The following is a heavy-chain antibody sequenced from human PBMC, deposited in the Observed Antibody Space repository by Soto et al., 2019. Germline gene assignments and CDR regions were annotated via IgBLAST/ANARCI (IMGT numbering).Heavy chain of an antibody. CDR1: GFTVSSNY. CDR2: IYSGGST. Sequence: PGGSLRLSCAASGFTVSSNYMSWVRQAPGKGLEWVSVIYSGGSTYYADSVKGRFTISRDNSKNTLYLQMNSLRAEDTAVYYCARDTPAAAGYYYGMDVWGQGATVTVSS. CDR3: ARDTPAAAGYYYGMDV. J-gene: IGHJ6*02. D-gene: IGHD6-13*01. V-gene: IGHV3-53*01.